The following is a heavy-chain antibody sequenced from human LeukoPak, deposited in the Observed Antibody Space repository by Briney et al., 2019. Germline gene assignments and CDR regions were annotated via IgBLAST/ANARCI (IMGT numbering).Heavy chain of an antibody. CDR1: GFTFSSYA. V-gene: IGHV3-23*01. J-gene: IGHJ4*02. D-gene: IGHD3-10*01. CDR3: ARDMVRDVYYFDY. CDR2: ISGSGGST. Sequence: GGSLRLSCAVSGFTFSSYAMSWVRQAPGKGLEWVSAISGSGGSTYYADSVEGRFTTSRDNSKNTLYLQMNSLRAEDTAVYYCARDMVRDVYYFDYWGQGTLVTVSS.